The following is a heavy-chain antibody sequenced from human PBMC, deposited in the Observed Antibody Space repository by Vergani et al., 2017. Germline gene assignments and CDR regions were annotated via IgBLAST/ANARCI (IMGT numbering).Heavy chain of an antibody. CDR1: GFTFSSYA. D-gene: IGHD6-13*01. CDR2: ISSSGSTI. Sequence: EVQLLESGGGLVQPGGSLRLSCAASGFTFSSYAMSWVRQAPGKGLEWVSYISSSGSTIYYADSVKGRFTISRDNAKNSLYLQMNSLRAEDTAVYYCARDSDSSSWYLWRYYMDVWGKGTTVTVSS. V-gene: IGHV3-48*04. J-gene: IGHJ6*03. CDR3: ARDSDSSSWYLWRYYMDV.